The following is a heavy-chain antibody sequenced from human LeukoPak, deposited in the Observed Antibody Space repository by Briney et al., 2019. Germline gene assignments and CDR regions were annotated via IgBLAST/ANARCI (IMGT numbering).Heavy chain of an antibody. CDR2: IYHSGST. J-gene: IGHJ6*03. CDR3: ARLRDDILTGETNRYYYYMDV. V-gene: IGHV4-4*02. Sequence: SGTLSLTCAASGGSISSSNWWSWVRQPPGKGLEWIGEIYHSGSTNYNPSLKSRVTISVDKSKNQFSLKLSSVTAADTAVYYCARLRDDILTGETNRYYYYMDVWGKGTTVTISS. D-gene: IGHD3-9*01. CDR1: GGSISSSNW.